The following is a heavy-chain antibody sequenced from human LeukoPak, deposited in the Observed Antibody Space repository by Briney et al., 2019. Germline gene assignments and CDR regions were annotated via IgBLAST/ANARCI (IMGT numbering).Heavy chain of an antibody. D-gene: IGHD2-15*01. CDR3: ARDGGLGHCSGGSCLNWFDP. V-gene: IGHV4-61*02. CDR1: GGSISSGSYY. CDR2: IYTSGST. J-gene: IGHJ5*02. Sequence: SSETLSLTCTLSGGSISSGSYYWGWLRQPAGKGLEWIGRIYTSGSTNYNPSLKSRVTISVDTSKNQFSLKLSSVTAADTAVYYCARDGGLGHCSGGSCLNWFDPWGQGTLVTVSS.